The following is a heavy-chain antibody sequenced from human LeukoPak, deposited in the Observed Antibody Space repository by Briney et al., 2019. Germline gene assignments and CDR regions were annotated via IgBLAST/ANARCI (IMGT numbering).Heavy chain of an antibody. Sequence: SEILSLTCTVSGGSISSSSYYWGRIRQPPGKGLEWIGSIYYSGSTYYNPSLKSRVTISVDTSKNQFSLKLSSVTAADTAVYYCARPRAVAGTPWFDPWGQGTLVTVSS. CDR2: IYYSGST. CDR3: ARPRAVAGTPWFDP. D-gene: IGHD6-19*01. CDR1: GGSISSSSYY. J-gene: IGHJ5*02. V-gene: IGHV4-39*01.